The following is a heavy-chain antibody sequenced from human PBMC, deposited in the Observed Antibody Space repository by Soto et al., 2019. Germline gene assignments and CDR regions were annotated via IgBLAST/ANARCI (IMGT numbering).Heavy chain of an antibody. CDR3: ARDQGGNTLYHYGMDV. CDR2: ISYDGSNK. J-gene: IGHJ6*02. Sequence: QVQLVESGGGVVQPGRSLRFSCAASGFTFSSYAMHWVRQAPGKGLEWVAIISYDGSNKYYADSVKGRFTISRDNSKNTLYLQMNSLRAEDTAVYYCARDQGGNTLYHYGMDVWGQGTTVTVSS. D-gene: IGHD1-7*01. CDR1: GFTFSSYA. V-gene: IGHV3-30-3*01.